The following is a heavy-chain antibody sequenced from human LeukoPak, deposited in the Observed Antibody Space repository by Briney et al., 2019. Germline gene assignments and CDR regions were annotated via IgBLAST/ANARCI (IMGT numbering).Heavy chain of an antibody. Sequence: GGSLRLSCAASGFTFSSYAMHWVRQAPGKGLEYVSAISSNGGSTYYANSVKGRFTISRDNSKNTLYLQMGSLRAEDMAVYYCARGLMTTVTTLFPVPYYFDYWGQGTLVTVSS. J-gene: IGHJ4*02. CDR2: ISSNGGST. V-gene: IGHV3-64*01. CDR1: GFTFSSYA. D-gene: IGHD4-17*01. CDR3: ARGLMTTVTTLFPVPYYFDY.